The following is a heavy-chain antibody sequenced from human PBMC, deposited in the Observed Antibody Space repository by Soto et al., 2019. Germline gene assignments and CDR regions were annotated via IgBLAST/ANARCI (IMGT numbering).Heavy chain of an antibody. CDR2: IYSTGNT. Sequence: SETLSLTCTVSGDSIRSSSYWGWIRQPPGKGLEWIGSIYSTGNTYYNPSLNSQVTISVDRSKNQFSLKLSSVTAADTAVYYCARGMTTVTTFDYWGQGTLVTVSS. D-gene: IGHD4-17*01. CDR1: GDSIRSSSY. CDR3: ARGMTTVTTFDY. V-gene: IGHV4-38-2*02. J-gene: IGHJ4*02.